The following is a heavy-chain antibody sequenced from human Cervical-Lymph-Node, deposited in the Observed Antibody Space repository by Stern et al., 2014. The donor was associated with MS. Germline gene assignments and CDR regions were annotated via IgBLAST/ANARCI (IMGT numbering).Heavy chain of an antibody. CDR2: INHSGSA. Sequence: QVQLQQWGAGLLTPSETLSLTCAVYGGSFSGYYWSWIRQPPGKGLEWIGEINHSGSANYNPSLKSRVTISVDTSKNQFSLKLSSVTAADTAVYYCAREWYCSSTSCQEFDPWGQGTLVTVSS. CDR1: GGSFSGYY. J-gene: IGHJ5*02. D-gene: IGHD2-2*01. V-gene: IGHV4-34*01. CDR3: AREWYCSSTSCQEFDP.